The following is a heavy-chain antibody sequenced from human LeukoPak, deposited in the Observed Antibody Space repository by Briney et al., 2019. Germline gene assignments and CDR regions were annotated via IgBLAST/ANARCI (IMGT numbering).Heavy chain of an antibody. Sequence: ASVKVSCKASGYTFTGYYMHWVRQAPGQGLEWMGWTNPNSGGTNYAQKFQGRVTMTRDTSISTAYMELRSLRSDDTAVYYCVRVGWEPRRYAFDIWGQGTMVTVSS. V-gene: IGHV1-2*02. J-gene: IGHJ3*02. CDR3: VRVGWEPRRYAFDI. D-gene: IGHD1-26*01. CDR2: TNPNSGGT. CDR1: GYTFTGYY.